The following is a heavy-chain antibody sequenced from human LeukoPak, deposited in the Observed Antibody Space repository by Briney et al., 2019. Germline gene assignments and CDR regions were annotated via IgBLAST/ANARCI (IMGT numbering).Heavy chain of an antibody. D-gene: IGHD2-15*01. CDR3: ARASGGARTHSYYGMDV. V-gene: IGHV1-69*01. CDR2: SVPIFGTA. CDR1: GGTFSSYA. J-gene: IGHJ6*04. Sequence: SVKVSCKAAGGTFSSYAISWGRQGPGQGLGLVGVSVPIFGTANYAQKFQGRVTITADESTSTAYMELSSLRSEDPAVYYCARASGGARTHSYYGMDVWGKGTTVTVSS.